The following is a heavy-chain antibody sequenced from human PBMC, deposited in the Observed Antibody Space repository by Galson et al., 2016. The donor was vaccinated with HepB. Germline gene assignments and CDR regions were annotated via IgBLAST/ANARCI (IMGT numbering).Heavy chain of an antibody. CDR3: ARVEDGVAVPGHFYYYGMDV. CDR1: GYSFSDYY. J-gene: IGHJ6*02. D-gene: IGHD2-2*01. CDR2: ITPKSGGS. Sequence: SVKVSCKASGYSFSDYYIHWVRQVPGQGLEWMGRITPKSGGSKYAQKFQGGVTVTRDTSISTAYMELSRLTSDDTAVYYCARVEDGVAVPGHFYYYGMDVWGQGTSVTVSS. V-gene: IGHV1-2*06.